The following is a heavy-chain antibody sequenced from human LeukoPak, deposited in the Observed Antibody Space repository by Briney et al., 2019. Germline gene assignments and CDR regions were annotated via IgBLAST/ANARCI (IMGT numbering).Heavy chain of an antibody. J-gene: IGHJ3*02. V-gene: IGHV3-15*01. CDR3: TTEPRLYSYGAFDI. Sequence: PGGSLRLSCAASGFTFSNAWMSWVRQAPGKGLEWVGRIKSKTDGGTTDYAAPVKGRFTISRDDSKNTLYLQMNSLRTEDTAVYYCTTEPRLYSYGAFDIWGQGTMVTVSS. CDR2: IKSKTDGGTT. D-gene: IGHD5-18*01. CDR1: GFTFSNAW.